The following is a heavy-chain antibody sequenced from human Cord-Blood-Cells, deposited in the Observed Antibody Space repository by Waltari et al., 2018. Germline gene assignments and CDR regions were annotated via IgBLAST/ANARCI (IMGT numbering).Heavy chain of an antibody. J-gene: IGHJ3*02. CDR3: ARWETANDAFDI. Sequence: QVQLVQSGAEVKKPGASVKVSCKASGYTFTGSSMPWLRQAPGQGLEWMGWINPNSGGTNYAQKFQGRVTMTRDTSISTAYMELSRLRSDDTAVYYCARWETANDAFDIWGQGTMVTVSS. CDR2: INPNSGGT. V-gene: IGHV1-2*02. D-gene: IGHD1-1*01. CDR1: GYTFTGSS.